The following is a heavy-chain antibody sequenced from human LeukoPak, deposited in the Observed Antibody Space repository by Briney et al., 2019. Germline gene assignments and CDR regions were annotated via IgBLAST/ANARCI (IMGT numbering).Heavy chain of an antibody. V-gene: IGHV4-59*08. Sequence: SETLSLTCSVSGGSISSYYWSWIRQPPGKGPEWIGYIHYSGSTNYNPSLKSRVTILLDMSKNQFSLRLSSVTAADTAVYYCARGRDGYNFFDYWGQGTLVTVSS. CDR2: IHYSGST. D-gene: IGHD5-24*01. CDR1: GGSISSYY. CDR3: ARGRDGYNFFDY. J-gene: IGHJ4*02.